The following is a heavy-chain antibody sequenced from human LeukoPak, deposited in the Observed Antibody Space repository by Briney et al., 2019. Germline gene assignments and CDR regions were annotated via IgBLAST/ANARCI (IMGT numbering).Heavy chain of an antibody. Sequence: ASVKVSCKASGYTFTSYGISWVRQATGQGLEWMGWMNPNSGNTGYAQKFQGRVTMTRNTSISTAYMELSSLRSEDTAVYYCARALRSAAGKARGLGYWGQGTLVTVSS. CDR2: MNPNSGNT. J-gene: IGHJ4*02. V-gene: IGHV1-8*02. CDR3: ARALRSAAGKARGLGY. CDR1: GYTFTSYG. D-gene: IGHD6-13*01.